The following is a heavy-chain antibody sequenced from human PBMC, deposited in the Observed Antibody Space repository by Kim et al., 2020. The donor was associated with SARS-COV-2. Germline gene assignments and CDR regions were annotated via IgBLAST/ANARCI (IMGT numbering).Heavy chain of an antibody. V-gene: IGHV3-7*01. CDR1: GFTFSSYW. CDR3: ARDQVRVGTGGYYYYGMDV. CDR2: IKQDGSEK. J-gene: IGHJ6*04. Sequence: GGSLRLSCAASGFTFSSYWMSWVRQAPGKGLEWVANIKQDGSEKYYVDSVKGRFTISRDNAKNSLYLQMNSLRAEDTAVYYCARDQVRVGTGGYYYYGMDVWGTGTTVTVSS. D-gene: IGHD2-21*02.